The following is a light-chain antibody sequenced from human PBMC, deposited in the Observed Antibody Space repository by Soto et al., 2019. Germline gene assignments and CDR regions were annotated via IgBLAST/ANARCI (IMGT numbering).Light chain of an antibody. V-gene: IGLV2-8*01. CDR3: SSYAGSNNLV. CDR1: SSDVGGYNY. J-gene: IGLJ2*01. Sequence: QSALTQPPSASGAPGQSGTISCTGASSDVGGYNYVSWYQQHPGKAPKLMIYEVSKRPSGVPDRFSCSKSGNTASLTVSGLQAEDEADYYCSSYAGSNNLVFGGGTKVTVL. CDR2: EVS.